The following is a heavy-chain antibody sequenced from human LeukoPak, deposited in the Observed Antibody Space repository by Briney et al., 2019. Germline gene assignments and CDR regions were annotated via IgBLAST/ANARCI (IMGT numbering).Heavy chain of an antibody. CDR2: ISSSSSYI. V-gene: IGHV3-21*04. J-gene: IGHJ4*02. D-gene: IGHD3-22*01. CDR3: ARDVVSGYSTFDY. CDR1: GFTFSSYS. Sequence: GGSLRLSCAASGFTFSSYSMNWVRQAPGKGLEWVSSISSSSSYIYYADSVKGRFTISRDISKNTLYLQMNSLRAEDTAVYYCARDVVSGYSTFDYWGQGTLVTVSS.